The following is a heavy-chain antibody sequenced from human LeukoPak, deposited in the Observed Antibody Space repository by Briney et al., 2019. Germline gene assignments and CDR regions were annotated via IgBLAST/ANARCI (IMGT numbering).Heavy chain of an antibody. CDR1: GGSITSGGYY. Sequence: SETLSLTCTVSGGSITSGGYYWSWIRQLPGKGLEWIGYIYYSGTTSYNPSLKSRLTISLDTSENQFSLKLSSVTAGDTAVYYCARGSTGDKSNNWGQGTLVTVSS. D-gene: IGHD7-27*01. CDR3: ARGSTGDKSNN. V-gene: IGHV4-31*03. J-gene: IGHJ4*02. CDR2: IYYSGTT.